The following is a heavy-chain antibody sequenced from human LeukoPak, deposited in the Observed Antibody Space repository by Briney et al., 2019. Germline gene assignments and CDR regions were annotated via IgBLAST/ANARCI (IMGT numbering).Heavy chain of an antibody. CDR1: GGTFSSYA. CDR2: IIPIFGTA. D-gene: IGHD2-21*02. V-gene: IGHV1-69*05. J-gene: IGHJ4*02. Sequence: SVKVSCKASGGTFSSYAISRVRQAPGQGLEWMGRIIPIFGTANYAQKFQGRVTITTDESTSTAYMELSSLRSEDTAVYYCAGTLAYCSGDCSDFDYWGQGTLVTVSS. CDR3: AGTLAYCSGDCSDFDY.